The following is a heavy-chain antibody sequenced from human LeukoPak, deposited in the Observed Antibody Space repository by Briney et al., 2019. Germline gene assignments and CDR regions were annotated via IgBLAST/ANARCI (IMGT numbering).Heavy chain of an antibody. Sequence: KPSETLPLTCTVSGGSISGNSYYWVWIRQPPGEGLEWIGSVHYSGSTYYNPSLKSRFTISVDTSNKQFSLKLSSVTAADTAVYYCARCQRWFGELGWLDPWGQGTLVTVSS. V-gene: IGHV4-39*01. CDR2: VHYSGST. J-gene: IGHJ5*02. CDR3: ARCQRWFGELGWLDP. D-gene: IGHD3-10*01. CDR1: GGSISGNSYY.